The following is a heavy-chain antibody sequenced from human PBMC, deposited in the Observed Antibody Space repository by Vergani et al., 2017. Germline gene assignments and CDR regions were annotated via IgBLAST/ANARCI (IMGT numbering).Heavy chain of an antibody. CDR1: GYTFTSYD. D-gene: IGHD3-22*01. CDR2: MNPNSGNT. CDR3: ARVIPPYYYESTGGGIQH. Sequence: QVQLVQSGAEVKKPGASVKVSCKASGYTFTSYDINWVRQATGQGLEWMGWMNPNSGNTGYAQKFQGRVTMTRNTSISTAYMELSSLRSEDTAVYYCARVIPPYYYESTGGGIQHGGEGTLVTVSS. J-gene: IGHJ1*01. V-gene: IGHV1-8*01.